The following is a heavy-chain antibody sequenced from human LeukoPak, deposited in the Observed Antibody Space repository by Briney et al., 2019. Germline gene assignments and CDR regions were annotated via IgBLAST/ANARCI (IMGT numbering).Heavy chain of an antibody. CDR1: GYSISSGYY. CDR3: ARDSLTMARGNIDY. V-gene: IGHV4-38-2*02. Sequence: ASETLSLTCTVSGYSISSGYYWGWIRQPPGKGLEWIGSIDHRGSTYYNPSLKRRVTIAVETSQNQFALTLSSVTAADTAVYYCARDSLTMARGNIDYWGQGTLVTVSS. J-gene: IGHJ4*02. D-gene: IGHD3-10*01. CDR2: IDHRGST.